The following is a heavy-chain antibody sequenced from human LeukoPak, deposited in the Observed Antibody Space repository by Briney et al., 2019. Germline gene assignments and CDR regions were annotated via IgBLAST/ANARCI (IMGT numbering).Heavy chain of an antibody. J-gene: IGHJ5*02. CDR3: ARAGDSGNLA. D-gene: IGHD1-26*01. CDR2: INPNSGGT. Sequence: ASVKVSCKASGYTFTGYYIHWVRQAPGQGLEWMGWINPNSGGTKYAQKFQGRVTMTRDTSISTAYMELRRLTADDTAVYYCARAGDSGNLAWGQGTLVTVSS. V-gene: IGHV1-2*02. CDR1: GYTFTGYY.